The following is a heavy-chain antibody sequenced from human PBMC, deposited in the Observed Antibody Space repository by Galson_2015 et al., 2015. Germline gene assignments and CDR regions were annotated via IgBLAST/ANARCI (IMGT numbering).Heavy chain of an antibody. D-gene: IGHD6-13*01. CDR2: ISGSGDST. CDR3: AKGSLYNIATTDH. Sequence: SLRLSCAASGFTFSSYAMSWVRQGPGKGLEWVSTISGSGDSTYYADSVKGRFTISRDNSKNTLYLQMNSLRAEDAAVYYCAKGSLYNIATTDHWGQGTLVTVSS. J-gene: IGHJ4*02. CDR1: GFTFSSYA. V-gene: IGHV3-23*01.